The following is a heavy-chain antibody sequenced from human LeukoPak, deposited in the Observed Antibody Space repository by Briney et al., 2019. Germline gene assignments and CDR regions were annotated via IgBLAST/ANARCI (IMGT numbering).Heavy chain of an antibody. J-gene: IGHJ4*02. CDR2: ISGVDGKT. Sequence: GGSLRLSCAASGFTFSNAWMNWVRQAPGKGLEWVLGISGVDGKTYYADSVKGRLTISSDSSKNTLYLQMNSLRAEDTAVYYCAKGGSGWSYLDYWGQGALVTVSS. CDR1: GFTFSNAW. CDR3: AKGGSGWSYLDY. V-gene: IGHV3-23*01. D-gene: IGHD6-19*01.